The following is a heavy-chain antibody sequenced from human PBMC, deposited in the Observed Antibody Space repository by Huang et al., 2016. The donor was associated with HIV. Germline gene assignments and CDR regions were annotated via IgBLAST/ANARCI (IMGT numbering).Heavy chain of an antibody. J-gene: IGHJ4*02. CDR2: IKSDGSST. V-gene: IGHV3-74*01. D-gene: IGHD3-22*01. CDR1: GFSISSYW. CDR3: ARDPRIQSWLNFFDY. Sequence: EVQLVESGGGLVQPGGSLRLSCAASGFSISSYWMHWFRQAPGKGLVWGARIKSDGSSTSYADSVKGRFTISRDNAKNTLYLQMNSLRAEDTAVYYCARDPRIQSWLNFFDYWGQGTLVSVSS.